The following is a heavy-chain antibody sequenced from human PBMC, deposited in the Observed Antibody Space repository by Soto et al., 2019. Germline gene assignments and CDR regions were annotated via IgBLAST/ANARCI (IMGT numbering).Heavy chain of an antibody. V-gene: IGHV3-15*07. J-gene: IGHJ6*02. Sequence: EVQLVESGGGLVKPGGSLRLSCAASGFTFSNAWMNWVRQAPGKGLEWVGRIKSKTDGGTTDYAAPVKGRFTISRDDSKNTLYLQMNSLKNEDTAVYYCTTAGGDIVVVPALNYYYGMDVWGQGTTVTVSS. D-gene: IGHD2-2*01. CDR2: IKSKTDGGTT. CDR1: GFTFSNAW. CDR3: TTAGGDIVVVPALNYYYGMDV.